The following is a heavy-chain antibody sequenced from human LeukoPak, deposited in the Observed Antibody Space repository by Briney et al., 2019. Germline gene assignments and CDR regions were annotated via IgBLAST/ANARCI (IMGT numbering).Heavy chain of an antibody. J-gene: IGHJ5*02. Sequence: SETLSLTCAVYGGSFSGYYWSWIRQPPGKGLEWIGEINHSGSTNYNPSLKSRVTISVDTSKNQFSLKLSSVTAADTAVYYCATSSTSFDPWGQGTLVTVSS. CDR2: INHSGST. CDR3: ATSSTSFDP. CDR1: GGSFSGYY. V-gene: IGHV4-34*01. D-gene: IGHD2-2*01.